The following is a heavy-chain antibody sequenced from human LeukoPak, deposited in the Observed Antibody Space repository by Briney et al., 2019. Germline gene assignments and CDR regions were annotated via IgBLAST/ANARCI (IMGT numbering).Heavy chain of an antibody. Sequence: SETLXXTCAVYGGSFSGYYWSWIRQPPGKGLEWIGEINHSGSTNYNPSLKSRVTISVDTSKNQFSLKLSSVTAADMAVYYCXXAGXXWYXDWQQEYYFDYWGQGTLVTVSS. J-gene: IGHJ4*02. D-gene: IGHD3-9*01. V-gene: IGHV4-34*01. CDR1: GGSFSGYY. CDR2: INHSGST. CDR3: XXAGXXWYXDWQQEYYFDY.